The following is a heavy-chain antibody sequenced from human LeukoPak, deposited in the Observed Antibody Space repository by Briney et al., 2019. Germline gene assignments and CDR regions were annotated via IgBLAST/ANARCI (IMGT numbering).Heavy chain of an antibody. V-gene: IGHV4-59*01. Sequence: SETLSLTCTVSGGSISSYYWSWIRQPPGKGLEWIGYIYYSGSTNYNPSLKSRVTISVDTSKNQFSLKLSSATAADTAVYYCARGYSSSRFDYWGQGTLVTVSS. CDR3: ARGYSSSRFDY. CDR1: GGSISSYY. D-gene: IGHD6-13*01. CDR2: IYYSGST. J-gene: IGHJ4*02.